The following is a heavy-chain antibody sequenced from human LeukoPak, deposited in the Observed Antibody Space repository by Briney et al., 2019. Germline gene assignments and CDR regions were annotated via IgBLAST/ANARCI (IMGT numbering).Heavy chain of an antibody. J-gene: IGHJ4*02. CDR2: LGAGGGST. V-gene: IGHV3-23*01. Sequence: GGSLRLSCATSGFTFNTYTMSWVRQAPGKGLEWVSSLGAGGGSTYYADSVKGRFIISGDNSKNALYLQMNSLRAEDTAVYYCAKGGRTVSDWGQGTLVTVSS. CDR1: GFTFNTYT. D-gene: IGHD6-19*01. CDR3: AKGGRTVSD.